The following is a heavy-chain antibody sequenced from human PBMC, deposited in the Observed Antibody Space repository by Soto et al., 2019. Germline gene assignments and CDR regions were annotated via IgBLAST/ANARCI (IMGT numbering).Heavy chain of an antibody. CDR1: GGSISSYY. CDR2: IYYSGST. Sequence: SETLSLTCTDSGGSISSYYWSWIRQPPGKGLEWIGYIYYSGSTNYNPSLKSRVTISVDTSKNQFSLKLSSVTAADTAVYYCARGIAAAAEVYYYYYGMDVWGQGTTVTVSS. CDR3: ARGIAAAAEVYYYYYGMDV. V-gene: IGHV4-59*01. D-gene: IGHD6-13*01. J-gene: IGHJ6*02.